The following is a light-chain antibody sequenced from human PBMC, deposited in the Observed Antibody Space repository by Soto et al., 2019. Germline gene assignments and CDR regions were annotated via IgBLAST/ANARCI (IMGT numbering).Light chain of an antibody. Sequence: QSVLTQPPSASGTPGQRVTISCSGSSTNIGSNYVYWYQQLPGTAPKLLFYRNNQRPSGVPDRFSGSKSGTSASLAISGLRSEDEADYYCAAWDDSLSGQVFGTGTKLTVL. CDR1: STNIGSNY. J-gene: IGLJ1*01. CDR3: AAWDDSLSGQV. V-gene: IGLV1-47*01. CDR2: RNN.